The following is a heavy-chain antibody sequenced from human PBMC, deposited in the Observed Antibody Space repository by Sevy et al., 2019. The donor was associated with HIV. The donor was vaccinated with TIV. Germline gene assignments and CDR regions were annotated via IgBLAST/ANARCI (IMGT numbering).Heavy chain of an antibody. CDR2: IYWDDDK. Sequence: SGPTLVEPTQTLTLTCTFSGFSLTSSGVAVAWIREPPGKALEWLGSIYWDDDKRYRPSLESRLTITQDTSKNQVVLTMINMDPVDTATYYCAHRPSLLNYDSSGYLFDYWGQGTMVTVSS. CDR1: GFSLTSSGVA. CDR3: AHRPSLLNYDSSGYLFDY. D-gene: IGHD3-22*01. V-gene: IGHV2-5*02. J-gene: IGHJ4*02.